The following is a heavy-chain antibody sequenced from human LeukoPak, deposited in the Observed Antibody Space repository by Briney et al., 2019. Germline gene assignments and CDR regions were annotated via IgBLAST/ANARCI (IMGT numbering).Heavy chain of an antibody. V-gene: IGHV3-48*01. J-gene: IGHJ4*01. D-gene: IGHD5-12*01. CDR2: IGISSGNT. Sequence: PGGSLRLSCAASVFNLIDYSMNWVRQAPGKGLEWISYIGISSGNTKYADSVKGRFTISRDKARNSLYLQMNSLRVEDTAMYYCARDHRYAFDNWGHGTLVTVSS. CDR1: VFNLIDYS. CDR3: ARDHRYAFDN.